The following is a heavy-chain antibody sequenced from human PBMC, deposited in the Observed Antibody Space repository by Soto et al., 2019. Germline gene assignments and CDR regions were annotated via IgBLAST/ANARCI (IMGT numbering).Heavy chain of an antibody. CDR2: VIPIFGTA. V-gene: IGHV1-69*13. J-gene: IGHJ5*02. Sequence: SVKVSCKASGGTFSSYAISWVRQAPGQGLEWMGGVIPIFGTANYAQKFQGRVTITADESTSTAYMELSSLRSEDTAVYYCARGIARLSPRTINWFDPWGQGTLVTVSS. D-gene: IGHD3-16*02. CDR3: ARGIARLSPRTINWFDP. CDR1: GGTFSSYA.